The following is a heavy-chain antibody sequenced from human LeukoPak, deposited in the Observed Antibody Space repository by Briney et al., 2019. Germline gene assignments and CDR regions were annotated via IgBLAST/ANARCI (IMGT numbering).Heavy chain of an antibody. D-gene: IGHD7-27*01. Sequence: SETLSLTCTVSGDSITPYYWSWIRQSPGGSLEYIGFISDTGTTNYNPSLRGRVSISVDTSKSQFSLKLKSVTAADSAIYYCTRTFTGAHYYYIPVWGAGTTVTVSS. CDR2: ISDTGTT. J-gene: IGHJ6*03. CDR3: TRTFTGAHYYYIPV. CDR1: GDSITPYY. V-gene: IGHV4-59*08.